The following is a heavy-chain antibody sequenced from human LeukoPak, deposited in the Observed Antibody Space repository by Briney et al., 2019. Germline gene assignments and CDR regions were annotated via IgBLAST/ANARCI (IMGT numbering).Heavy chain of an antibody. CDR3: AGVIAASLYFDY. CDR1: GGTFSSYA. Sequence: SVEVSCKASGGTFSSYAISWVRQAPGQGLEWMGGIIPIFGTANYAQKFQGRVTITTDESTSTAYMELSSLRSEDTAVYYCAGVIAASLYFDYWGQGTLVTVSS. J-gene: IGHJ4*02. CDR2: IIPIFGTA. V-gene: IGHV1-69*05. D-gene: IGHD6-6*01.